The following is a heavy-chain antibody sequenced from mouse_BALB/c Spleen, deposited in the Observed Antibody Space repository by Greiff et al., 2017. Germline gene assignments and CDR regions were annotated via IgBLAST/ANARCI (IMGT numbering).Heavy chain of an antibody. J-gene: IGHJ4*01. V-gene: IGHV3-2*02. Sequence: VQLQQSGPGLVKPSQSLSLTCTVTGYSITSDYAWNWIRQFPGNKLEWMGYISYSGSTSYNPSLKSRISITRDTSKNQFFLQLNSVTTEDTATYYCARGLRRGYYYAMDYWGQGTSVTVSS. CDR1: GYSITSDYA. CDR2: ISYSGST. D-gene: IGHD2-4*01. CDR3: ARGLRRGYYYAMDY.